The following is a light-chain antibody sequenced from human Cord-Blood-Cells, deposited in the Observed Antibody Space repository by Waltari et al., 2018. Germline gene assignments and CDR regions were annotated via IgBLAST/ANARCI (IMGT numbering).Light chain of an antibody. CDR2: EGS. V-gene: IGLV2-23*01. CDR1: SSAVGSYNL. CDR3: CSYAGSSTWV. Sequence: QSALTQPASVSGSPGQSITISCTGTSSAVGSYNLVSWYQQHPGKAPKLMIYEGSKRLSGVSNRFSGSKAGNTASLTISGLQAEDEADYYCCSYAGSSTWVFGGGTKLTVL. J-gene: IGLJ3*02.